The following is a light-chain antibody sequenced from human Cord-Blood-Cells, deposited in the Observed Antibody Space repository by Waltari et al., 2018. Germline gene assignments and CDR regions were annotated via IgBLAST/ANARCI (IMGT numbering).Light chain of an antibody. CDR2: EDN. CDR1: SGSIPSNS. V-gene: IGLV6-57*02. J-gene: IGLJ3*02. Sequence: NFMLTPPHSVSESPGKTVTTSCIGRSGSIPSNSVQAYQQRPGSAPTTVIYEDNQRPSGVPDRFSGSIDSSSNSASLTISGLKTEDEADYYCQSYDSSNWVFGGGTKLTVL. CDR3: QSYDSSNWV.